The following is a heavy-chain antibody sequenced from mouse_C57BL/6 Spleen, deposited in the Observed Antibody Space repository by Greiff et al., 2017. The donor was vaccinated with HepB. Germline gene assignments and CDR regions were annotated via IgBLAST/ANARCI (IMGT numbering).Heavy chain of an antibody. CDR1: GYTFTSYC. V-gene: IGHV1-72*01. CDR2: FDPKSGGT. D-gene: IGHD1-1*01. Sequence: QVQLQQPGAELVKPGASVKLSCKASGYTFTSYCMHWVKQRPGRGLEWIGRFDPKSGGTKYNEKFKSKATLTVDKPSSTAYMQLSSLTSEDSAVYYCARDYGLYAMDYWGQGTSVTVSS. J-gene: IGHJ4*01. CDR3: ARDYGLYAMDY.